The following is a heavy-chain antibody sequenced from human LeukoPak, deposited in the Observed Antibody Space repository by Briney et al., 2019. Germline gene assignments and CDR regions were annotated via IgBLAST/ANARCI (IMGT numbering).Heavy chain of an antibody. V-gene: IGHV1-8*01. CDR2: MNPNSGNT. D-gene: IGHD3-3*01. CDR3: ARDVTPKYYDFWSGYPYYYYYGMDV. J-gene: IGHJ6*02. CDR1: GYTFTSYD. Sequence: ASVTVSCKASGYTFTSYDINWVRQATGQGLEWIGWMNPNSGNTGYAQKFQGRVTMTRNTSISTAYMELSSLRSEDTAVYYCARDVTPKYYDFWSGYPYYYYYGMDVWGQGTTVTVSS.